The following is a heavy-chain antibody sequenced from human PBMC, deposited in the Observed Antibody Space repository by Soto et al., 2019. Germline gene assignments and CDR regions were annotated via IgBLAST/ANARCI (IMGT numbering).Heavy chain of an antibody. Sequence: GGSLRLSGAASEFTFSSYSMNWVRQAPGKGLEWVSSISSSSSYIYYADSVKGRFTISRDNAKNSLYLQMNSLRAEDSAVYYCASVRDDSSGFDYLGQGTLVTVSS. J-gene: IGHJ4*02. V-gene: IGHV3-21*01. CDR3: ASVRDDSSGFDY. CDR2: ISSSSSYI. D-gene: IGHD3-22*01. CDR1: EFTFSSYS.